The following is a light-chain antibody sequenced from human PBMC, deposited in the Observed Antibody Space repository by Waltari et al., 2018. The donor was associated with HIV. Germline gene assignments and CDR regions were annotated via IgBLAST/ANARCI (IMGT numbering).Light chain of an antibody. CDR2: SSD. CDR1: SSNIGRNT. J-gene: IGLJ1*01. Sequence: QSVLTQPPSASGTPGQRVTISCSGSSSNIGRNTVNWYQQFPGTAPKLLIYSSDQRPSGVPDRFSGSKSGTSASLAISGLQSENEADYYCAAWDDSLNGYVFGTGTKVTVL. CDR3: AAWDDSLNGYV. V-gene: IGLV1-44*01.